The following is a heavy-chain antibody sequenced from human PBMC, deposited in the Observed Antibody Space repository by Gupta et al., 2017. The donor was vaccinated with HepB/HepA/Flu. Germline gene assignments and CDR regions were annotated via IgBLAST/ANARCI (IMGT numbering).Heavy chain of an antibody. CDR1: GFTFSSYA. Sequence: QVQLVESGGGVVQPGRSLRLSCAASGFTFSSYAMHWVRQAPGKGLEWVAVISYDGSKKYYADSVKGRFTIARDNSKNTLYLQMNSLRAEDTAVYYCARDPTGVSPYWFDPWGQGTRVTVS. J-gene: IGHJ5*02. V-gene: IGHV3-30-3*01. CDR2: ISYDGSKK. CDR3: ARDPTGVSPYWFDP. D-gene: IGHD3-16*02.